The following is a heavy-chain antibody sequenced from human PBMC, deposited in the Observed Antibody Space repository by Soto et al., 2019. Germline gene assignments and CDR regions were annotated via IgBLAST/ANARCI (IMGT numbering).Heavy chain of an antibody. Sequence: GASVKVSCKASGYTFTSYPMHRLRQAAGQRLEWMGWINAGNGNTKYSQKFQGRVTITRDTSARTAYMELSSLRSEETAVYYCENNNPPEQQGGYWFDPWGQGTLVTVSS. CDR2: INAGNGNT. V-gene: IGHV1-3*01. D-gene: IGHD3-16*01. CDR3: ENNNPPEQQGGYWFDP. CDR1: GYTFTSYP. J-gene: IGHJ5*02.